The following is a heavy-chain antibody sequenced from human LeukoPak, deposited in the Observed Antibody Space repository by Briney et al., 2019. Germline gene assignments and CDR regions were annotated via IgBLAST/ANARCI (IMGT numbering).Heavy chain of an antibody. J-gene: IGHJ4*02. D-gene: IGHD3-22*01. CDR2: ISAYNGNT. CDR3: AWNYYDSSGYYWGFDY. CDR1: GYTFTSYG. Sequence: ASVRVSCKASGYTFTSYGISWVRQAPGQGLEWMGWISAYNGNTNYAQKLQGRVTMTTDTSTSTAYMELRSLRSEDTAVYYCAWNYYDSSGYYWGFDYWGQGTLVTVSS. V-gene: IGHV1-18*01.